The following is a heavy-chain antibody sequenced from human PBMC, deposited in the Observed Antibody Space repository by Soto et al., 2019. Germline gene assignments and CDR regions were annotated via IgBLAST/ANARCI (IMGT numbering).Heavy chain of an antibody. D-gene: IGHD3-9*01. V-gene: IGHV4-61*01. CDR3: ARGLRHFTTFDP. CDR1: GASVSSGSYY. Sequence: QVQLQESGPGLVKPSETLSLTCTVSGASVSSGSYYWSWIRQPPGKGLEYIGYIYYSGSTNYNPSLKSRVTISLDTSPNHFSLTLSSVTAADTAFYYCARGLRHFTTFDPWGQGTLVTVSS. CDR2: IYYSGST. J-gene: IGHJ5*02.